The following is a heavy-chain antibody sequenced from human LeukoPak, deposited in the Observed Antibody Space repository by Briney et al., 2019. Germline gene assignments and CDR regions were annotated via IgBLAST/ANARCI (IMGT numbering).Heavy chain of an antibody. V-gene: IGHV3-21*05. CDR2: INTDSSDI. Sequence: GWALRLSCAASRFTFSRYVMNELRQATGRGLEGVSYINTDSSDIHYADSVKGRFTISRDNARNTLYLQLSSLRAEDSAVYYCARDTFQPGLIDSWGQGTLVTVSS. CDR3: ARDTFQPGLIDS. CDR1: RFTFSRYV. J-gene: IGHJ4*02. D-gene: IGHD2-2*01.